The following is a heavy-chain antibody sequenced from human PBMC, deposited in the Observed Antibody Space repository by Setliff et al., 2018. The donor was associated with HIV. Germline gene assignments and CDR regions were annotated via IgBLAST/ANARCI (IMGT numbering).Heavy chain of an antibody. V-gene: IGHV1-2*02. CDR1: GYTLSSHY. J-gene: IGHJ4*02. CDR2: INPQTGGT. CDR3: ARDLRNSNTLFGVLNFVFDL. D-gene: IGHD3-3*01. Sequence: ASVKVSCKASGYTLSSHYIHWVRQAPGHRPEWVGWINPQTGGTNFAQKFQGRITMTSDTSVNTVFIELSRPKSDDTALYYCARDLRNSNTLFGVLNFVFDLWGQGTLVTVSS.